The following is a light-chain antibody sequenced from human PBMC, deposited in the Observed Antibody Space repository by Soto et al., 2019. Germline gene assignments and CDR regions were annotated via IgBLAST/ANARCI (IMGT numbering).Light chain of an antibody. CDR1: QSVSSN. J-gene: IGKJ1*01. Sequence: EIVMTQSPATLSVSPGERTTLSCRASQSVSSNLAWYQQKPGQAPRLLIYDASTRATGIPPRFSGSGSGTEFTLTIGSLQSEDFAVYYCQQHQSYWTCGQGTKVEIK. V-gene: IGKV3-15*01. CDR3: QQHQSYWT. CDR2: DAS.